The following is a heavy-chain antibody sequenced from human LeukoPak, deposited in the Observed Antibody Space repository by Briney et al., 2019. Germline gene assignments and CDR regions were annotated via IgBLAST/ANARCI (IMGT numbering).Heavy chain of an antibody. J-gene: IGHJ3*01. Sequence: THGESLKISCKGSGYSFTSYWIGWARQMPGKGLEWMGIIYPGDSDNRYSQSFQGQVTISADKPISTAYLQWSSLKASDTAMYYCARRANDAFDLWGQGTMVTVSS. V-gene: IGHV5-51*01. CDR3: ARRANDAFDL. CDR2: IYPGDSDN. CDR1: GYSFTSYW.